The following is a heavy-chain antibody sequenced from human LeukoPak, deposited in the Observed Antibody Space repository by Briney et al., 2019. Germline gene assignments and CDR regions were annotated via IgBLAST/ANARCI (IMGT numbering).Heavy chain of an antibody. CDR1: GGSFRGYY. Sequence: SETLSLTCADYGGSFRGYYWSWIRQPPGKGLEWIGEINHRESTNYNPSLKSRVTISVDTSKNQFSLKLSSVTAADTAVYYCARLTKNDSGSFRFGKKKRGYMHVWGKGTTVTISS. CDR3: ARLTKNDSGSFRFGKKKRGYMHV. V-gene: IGHV4-34*01. D-gene: IGHD3-10*01. J-gene: IGHJ6*03. CDR2: INHREST.